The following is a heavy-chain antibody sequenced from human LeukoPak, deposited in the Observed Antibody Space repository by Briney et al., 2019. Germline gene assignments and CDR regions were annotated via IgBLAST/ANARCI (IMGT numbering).Heavy chain of an antibody. CDR1: GYTFTSYD. D-gene: IGHD6-13*01. V-gene: IGHV1-8*01. Sequence: ASVKVSCKASGYTFTSYDINWVRQATGQGLEWMGWMTPNSGNTGYAQKFQGRVTMTRNTSISTAYMELSSLRSEDTAVYYCARGDSSSWYYPNWFDPWGQGTLVTVSS. CDR3: ARGDSSSWYYPNWFDP. CDR2: MTPNSGNT. J-gene: IGHJ5*02.